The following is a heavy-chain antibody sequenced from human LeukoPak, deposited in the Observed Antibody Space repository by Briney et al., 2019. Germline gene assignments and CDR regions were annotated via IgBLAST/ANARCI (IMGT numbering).Heavy chain of an antibody. CDR3: ARPTLNNHLDAFDI. J-gene: IGHJ3*02. CDR2: GST. D-gene: IGHD1-14*01. CDR1: GGSISSSSHY. V-gene: IGHV4-39*01. Sequence: SETLSLTCTVSGGSISSSSHYGGWIRQPPGKGLEWIGSGSTYYNPSLKSRVTISVDTSKNQFSLKLYSVTAADTAVYYCARPTLNNHLDAFDIWGQGTMVTVSS.